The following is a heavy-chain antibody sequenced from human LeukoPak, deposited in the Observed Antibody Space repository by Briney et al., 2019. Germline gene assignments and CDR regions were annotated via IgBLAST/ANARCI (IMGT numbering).Heavy chain of an antibody. V-gene: IGHV4-59*08. CDR3: ARVDSGTTPNFDY. CDR2: IYYSGST. D-gene: IGHD1-7*01. J-gene: IGHJ4*02. Sequence: SETLSLTCTVSGGSISSYYWSWIRQPPGKGLEWIGYIYYSGSTNYNPSLKSRVTISVDTSKNQFSLKLSSVTAADTAVYYCARVDSGTTPNFDYWGQGTLVTVSS. CDR1: GGSISSYY.